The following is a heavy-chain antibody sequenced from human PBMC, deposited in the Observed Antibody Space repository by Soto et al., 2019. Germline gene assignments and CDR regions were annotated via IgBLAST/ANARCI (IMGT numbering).Heavy chain of an antibody. J-gene: IGHJ6*02. V-gene: IGHV1-69*01. Sequence: QVQLVQSRAEVKKPGSSVKVSCKASGGTFSSYAISWVRQAPGQGLEWMGGIIPIFGTANYAQKFQGRVTITADEYTSTAYMELSSLRSEDTAVYYCARDLDYYGSGSYYNGGAGYGMDVWGQGTTVTVSS. CDR1: GGTFSSYA. D-gene: IGHD3-10*01. CDR2: IIPIFGTA. CDR3: ARDLDYYGSGSYYNGGAGYGMDV.